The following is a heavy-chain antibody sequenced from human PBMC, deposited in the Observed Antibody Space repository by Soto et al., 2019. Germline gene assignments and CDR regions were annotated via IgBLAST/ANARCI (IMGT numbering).Heavy chain of an antibody. J-gene: IGHJ4*02. V-gene: IGHV3-48*02. CDR2: ISSSSITI. Sequence: GGSLRLYCVASGFTFSSYTMNWVRQAPGKGLEWVSYISSSSITIYYADSVKGRFTISRDNAKNSLYLQMNRLRDEDTAVYYCAREGYPFDYWGQGTLVTVSS. D-gene: IGHD5-18*01. CDR1: GFTFSSYT. CDR3: AREGYPFDY.